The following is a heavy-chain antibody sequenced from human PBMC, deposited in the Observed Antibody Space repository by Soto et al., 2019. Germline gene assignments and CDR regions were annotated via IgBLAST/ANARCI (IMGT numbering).Heavy chain of an antibody. CDR3: AKTITTYSGDSRGRGALVDY. CDR2: ISSDGKSE. Sequence: QVQLVESGGGVVQPGRSLRLSCAASGFTFSTYGMRWVRQPPCKGLEWVAVISSDGKSEHYADPVKGRFSISRDNSKNTLSLQMNSLRVEDTAVYYCAKTITTYSGDSRGRGALVDYWGQGTLVTVSS. V-gene: IGHV3-30*18. D-gene: IGHD3-22*01. CDR1: GFTFSTYG. J-gene: IGHJ4*02.